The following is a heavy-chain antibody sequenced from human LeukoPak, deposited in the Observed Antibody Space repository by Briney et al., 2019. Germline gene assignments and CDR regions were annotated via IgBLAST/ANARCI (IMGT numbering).Heavy chain of an antibody. CDR3: ARDPDYGDYGFDY. Sequence: SETLSLTCTVSGGSISSSSYYWGWIRQPPGKGLEWIGTIYYSGSTYYNPSLKSRVTISVDTSKNQFSLKLSSVTAADTAVYYCARDPDYGDYGFDYWGQGTLVTVSS. V-gene: IGHV4-39*07. J-gene: IGHJ4*02. D-gene: IGHD4-17*01. CDR1: GGSISSSSYY. CDR2: IYYSGST.